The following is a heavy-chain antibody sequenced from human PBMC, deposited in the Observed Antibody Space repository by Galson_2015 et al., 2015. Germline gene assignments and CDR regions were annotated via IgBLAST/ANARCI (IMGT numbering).Heavy chain of an antibody. J-gene: IGHJ6*02. Sequence: SVKVSRKASGFTFNRSDVLWLRQARGQPHEWIGWIGVRRGQKRYEKKLQERVTIARDMSKSTAYMVLSSQRSEDTAVYYCAVPEKGIAAAGTVIRGIDYYGIDVWGQGTTVTVSS. D-gene: IGHD6-13*01. CDR2: IGVRRGQK. V-gene: IGHV1-58*01. CDR1: GFTFNRSD. CDR3: AVPEKGIAAAGTVIRGIDYYGIDV.